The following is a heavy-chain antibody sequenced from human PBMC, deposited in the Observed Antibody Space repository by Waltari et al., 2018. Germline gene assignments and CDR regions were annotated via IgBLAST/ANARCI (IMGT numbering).Heavy chain of an antibody. CDR2: IYYSGIT. CDR1: GGSISSSSYY. D-gene: IGHD7-27*01. Sequence: QLQLQESGPGLVKPSETLSLTCTVSGGSISSSSYYWGWIRQPPGKGLECIGSIYYSGITHYNPSLKSRVTISVDTSKNQFSLKLSSVTAADTAVYYCARDSRLTPFDYWGQGTLVTVSS. CDR3: ARDSRLTPFDY. J-gene: IGHJ4*02. V-gene: IGHV4-39*07.